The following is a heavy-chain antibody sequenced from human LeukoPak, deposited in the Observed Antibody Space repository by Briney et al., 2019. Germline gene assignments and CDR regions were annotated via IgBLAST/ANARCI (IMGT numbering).Heavy chain of an antibody. V-gene: IGHV3-30-3*01. CDR1: GFTFSSYA. CDR3: ARDHLYTVNFDY. J-gene: IGHJ4*02. D-gene: IGHD2-2*02. Sequence: GGSLRLSCAASGFTFSSYAMHWVRKAPGKGMEWVAVISYDGSNKYYADSVKGRFTISRDNSKNTLYLQMNSLRAEDTAVYYCARDHLYTVNFDYWGQGTLVTVSS. CDR2: ISYDGSNK.